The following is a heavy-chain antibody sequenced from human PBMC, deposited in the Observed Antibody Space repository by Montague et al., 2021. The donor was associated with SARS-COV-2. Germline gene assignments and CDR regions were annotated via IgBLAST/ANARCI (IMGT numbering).Heavy chain of an antibody. CDR2: IYYRGST. CDR1: GGSINSSY. V-gene: IGHV4-59*01. J-gene: IGHJ5*02. D-gene: IGHD3-22*01. CDR3: SSEDRGNWFDP. Sequence: SETLSLTCNVSGGSINSSYWCWIRQPPAKGLEWIGYIYYRGSTNSNPSLKPRGTISVDTSKNQFSLKLSSVTAAATAVYYCSSEDRGNWFDPWGQGTLVIVSS.